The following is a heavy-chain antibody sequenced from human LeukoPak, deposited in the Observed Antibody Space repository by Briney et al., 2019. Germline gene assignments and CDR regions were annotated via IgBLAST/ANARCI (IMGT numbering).Heavy chain of an antibody. CDR3: AKIKGEVIGAFDI. CDR1: GFTFSSYG. Sequence: GRSLRLSCAASGFTFSSYGMHWVRQAPGKGLEWVAVLSYDGSKKYYTDSVKGRFTISRDNSKNTLYLQMNSLRAEDTAVYYCAKIKGEVIGAFDIWGQGTMVTVSS. CDR2: LSYDGSKK. J-gene: IGHJ3*02. V-gene: IGHV3-30*18. D-gene: IGHD3-16*01.